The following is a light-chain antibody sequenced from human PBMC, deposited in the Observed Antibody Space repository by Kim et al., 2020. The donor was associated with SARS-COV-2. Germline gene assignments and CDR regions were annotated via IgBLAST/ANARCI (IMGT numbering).Light chain of an antibody. CDR3: LLYFSGIRV. CDR1: TGAVTSGHY. Sequence: PGGTVTLACGSSTGAVTSGHYPYWLQQKPGQVPTTLIYDTSDTHSWTPARFSGSLVGGRAALTLSGAQPEDEAEYYCLLYFSGIRVFGGGTQLTVL. CDR2: DTS. J-gene: IGLJ3*02. V-gene: IGLV7-46*01.